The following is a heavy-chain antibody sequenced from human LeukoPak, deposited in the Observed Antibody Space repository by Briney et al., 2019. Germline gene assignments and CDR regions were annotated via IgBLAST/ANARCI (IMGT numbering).Heavy chain of an antibody. CDR2: ISAYNGNT. Sequence: EASVKVSCKASGYTFTSYGISWVRQAPGQGREWMGWISAYNGNTNYAQKLQGRVTMTTDTSTSTAYMELRSLRSDDTAVYYCARTQRIAAAGTTDYWGQGTLVTVSS. V-gene: IGHV1-18*01. CDR1: GYTFTSYG. D-gene: IGHD6-13*01. CDR3: ARTQRIAAAGTTDY. J-gene: IGHJ4*02.